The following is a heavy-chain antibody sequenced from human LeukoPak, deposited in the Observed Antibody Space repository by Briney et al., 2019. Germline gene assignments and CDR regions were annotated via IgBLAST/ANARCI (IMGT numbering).Heavy chain of an antibody. Sequence: GGSLRLSCAASGFTFSSYAMSWVRQAPGKGLEWVSAISGSGGSTYCADSVKGRFTISRDNSKNTLYLQMNSLRAEDTAVYYCAKSGGSGYKYYFDYWGQGTLVTVSS. D-gene: IGHD3-22*01. V-gene: IGHV3-23*01. CDR3: AKSGGSGYKYYFDY. CDR1: GFTFSSYA. J-gene: IGHJ4*02. CDR2: ISGSGGST.